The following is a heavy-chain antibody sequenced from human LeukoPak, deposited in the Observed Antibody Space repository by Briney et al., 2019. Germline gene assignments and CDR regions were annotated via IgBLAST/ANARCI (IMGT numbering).Heavy chain of an antibody. V-gene: IGHV4-59*08. D-gene: IGHD3-16*01. Sequence: PSQTLSLTCTVSGGSISGYYWSWIRQPPGKGLEWIGYMYYSGSANYNPSLESRVTISVDTSKNQFSLKLSSVTAADTAVYYCARHAGGQYDSLVDYWGQGTLVTVSS. CDR1: GGSISGYY. CDR3: ARHAGGQYDSLVDY. CDR2: MYYSGSA. J-gene: IGHJ4*02.